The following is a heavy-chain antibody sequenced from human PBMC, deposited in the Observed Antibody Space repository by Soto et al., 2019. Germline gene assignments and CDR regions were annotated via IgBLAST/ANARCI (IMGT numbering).Heavy chain of an antibody. Sequence: QVQLVQSGAEVKKPGSSVKVSCKASGGTFSSYAISWVRQAPGQGLEWMGGIIPIFGTANYAQKFQGRVTITADESTITAYMELSSLRSEDTAVYYCARYDSSGSRSYYFDYWGQGTLVTVSS. CDR3: ARYDSSGSRSYYFDY. D-gene: IGHD3-22*01. CDR1: GGTFSSYA. J-gene: IGHJ4*02. CDR2: IIPIFGTA. V-gene: IGHV1-69*01.